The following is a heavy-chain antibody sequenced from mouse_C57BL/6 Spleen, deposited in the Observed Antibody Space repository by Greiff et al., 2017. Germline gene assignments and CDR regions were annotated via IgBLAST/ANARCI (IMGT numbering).Heavy chain of an antibody. V-gene: IGHV1-82*01. CDR3: ARGHAMDY. CDR1: GYAFSSSW. CDR2: IYPGDGDT. Sequence: VKLQESGPELVKPGASVKISCKASGYAFSSSWMNWVKQRPGKGLEWIGRIYPGDGDTNYNGKFKGKATLTADKSSSTAYMQLSSLTSEDSAVYFCARGHAMDYWGQGTSVTVSS. J-gene: IGHJ4*01.